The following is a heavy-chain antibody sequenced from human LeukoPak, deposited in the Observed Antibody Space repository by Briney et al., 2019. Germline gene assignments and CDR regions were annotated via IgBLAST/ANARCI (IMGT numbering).Heavy chain of an antibody. CDR2: INHSGST. Sequence: SETLSLTCAVYGGSFSGYYWGWLRQPPGKGLEGIVEINHSGSTNYNPSRKSRVPISVETSKNQFSLKVSSVAAADTAVYYCARGGGYNWFDPWGQGTLVTVSS. V-gene: IGHV4-34*01. J-gene: IGHJ5*02. CDR3: ARGGGYNWFDP. CDR1: GGSFSGYY.